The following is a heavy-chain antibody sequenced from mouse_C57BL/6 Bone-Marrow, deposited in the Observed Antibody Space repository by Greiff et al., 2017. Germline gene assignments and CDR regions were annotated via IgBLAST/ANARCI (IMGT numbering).Heavy chain of an antibody. CDR1: GYTFTSYW. Sequence: QVQLQQPGAELVKPGASVKLSCKASGYTFTSYWMHWVKQRPGQGLEWIGMIHPNSGSTNYNEKFKSKATLTVDKSSSKAYMQLSSLTSEDSAVYYCARGSSSGYWFAYWGQGTLVTVSA. CDR2: IHPNSGST. V-gene: IGHV1-64*01. D-gene: IGHD3-2*02. CDR3: ARGSSSGYWFAY. J-gene: IGHJ3*01.